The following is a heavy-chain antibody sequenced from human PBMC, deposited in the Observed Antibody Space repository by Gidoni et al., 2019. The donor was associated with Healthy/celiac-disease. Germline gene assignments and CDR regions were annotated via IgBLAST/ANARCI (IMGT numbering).Heavy chain of an antibody. CDR1: GFTFRSYA. CDR2: ISYDGSNK. D-gene: IGHD2-15*01. V-gene: IGHV3-30-3*01. J-gene: IGHJ4*02. Sequence: QGQLVESGGGVVQPGRSRRRSCADSGFTFRSYAMHWVRQAPGKGLEWVSVISYDGSNKYYADSVKGRFTISRDNSKNTLYLQMNSLRAEDTAVYYCARGLWAVVVVQGFDYWGQGTLVTFSS. CDR3: ARGLWAVVVVQGFDY.